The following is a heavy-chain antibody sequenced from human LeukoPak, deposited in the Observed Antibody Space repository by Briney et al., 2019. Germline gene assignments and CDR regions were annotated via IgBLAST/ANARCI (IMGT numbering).Heavy chain of an antibody. Sequence: GGSLRLSCAASGFTFSSYWMSWVRQAPGKGLEWVANIKQDGSEKYYVDSVKGRFTISRDNAKNSLYLQMNSLRAENTAVYYCARAMWYYYDSSGYYGVGAFDIWGQGTMVTVSS. D-gene: IGHD3-22*01. CDR1: GFTFSSYW. J-gene: IGHJ3*02. V-gene: IGHV3-7*01. CDR3: ARAMWYYYDSSGYYGVGAFDI. CDR2: IKQDGSEK.